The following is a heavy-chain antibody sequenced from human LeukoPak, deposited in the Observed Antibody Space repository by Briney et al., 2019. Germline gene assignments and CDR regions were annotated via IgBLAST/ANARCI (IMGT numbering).Heavy chain of an antibody. CDR3: ARTRLGFDP. Sequence: SETLSLTCTVSGGSISNYYWSWIRQSPGKGLEWIGYISYTGSTNYNPSLKSRVTISVDTSKNQFSLKLSSVTAADTAVYYCARTRLGFDPWGQGTLVTVSS. J-gene: IGHJ5*02. CDR1: GGSISNYY. CDR2: ISYTGST. V-gene: IGHV4-59*08. D-gene: IGHD2-2*01.